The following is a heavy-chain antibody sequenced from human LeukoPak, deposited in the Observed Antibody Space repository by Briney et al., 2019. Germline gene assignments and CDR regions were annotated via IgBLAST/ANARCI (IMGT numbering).Heavy chain of an antibody. J-gene: IGHJ3*02. V-gene: IGHV6-1*01. CDR1: GDSVSSNSAA. CDR3: ARDLISYNWNDLYAFDI. Sequence: SQTLSLTCAISGDSVSSNSAAWNWIRQSPSRGLEWLGRTYYRSKWYNDYAVSVKSRITINPDTSKNQFSLQLNSVTPEDTAVYYCARDLISYNWNDLYAFDIWGQGTMVTVSS. D-gene: IGHD1-1*01. CDR2: TYYRSKWYN.